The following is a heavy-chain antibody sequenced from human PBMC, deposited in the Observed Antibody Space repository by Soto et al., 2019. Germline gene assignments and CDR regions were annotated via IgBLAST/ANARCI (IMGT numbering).Heavy chain of an antibody. V-gene: IGHV4-30-2*01. CDR3: ARGNVVAIDY. J-gene: IGHJ4*02. CDR2: IYHSGST. Sequence: SETLSLTCDVSGDTISSGGYSWSWIRQPPGKGLEWIGYIYHSGSTYYNPSLKSRVTISVDRSKNQFSLKLSSVTAADTAVYYCARGNVVAIDYWGQGTLVTVSS. CDR1: GDTISSGGYS. D-gene: IGHD2-21*01.